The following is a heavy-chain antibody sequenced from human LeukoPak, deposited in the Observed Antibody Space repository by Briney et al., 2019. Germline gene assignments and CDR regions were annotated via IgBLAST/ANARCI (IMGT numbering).Heavy chain of an antibody. V-gene: IGHV4-30-4*08. D-gene: IGHD2-15*01. Sequence: SETLSLTCTISGGSISSPNYYWGWIRQPPGKGLEWIGYIYYSGSTYYNPSLKSRVTISVDTSKNQFSLKLSSVTAADTAVYYCARFDVALEWWSGDAFDIWGQGTMVTVSS. CDR1: GGSISSPNYY. CDR2: IYYSGST. J-gene: IGHJ3*02. CDR3: ARFDVALEWWSGDAFDI.